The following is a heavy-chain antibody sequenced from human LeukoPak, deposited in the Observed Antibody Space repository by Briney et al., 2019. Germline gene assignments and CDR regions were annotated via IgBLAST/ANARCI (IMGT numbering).Heavy chain of an antibody. CDR2: IYYSGST. CDR1: GGSISSSSYY. J-gene: IGHJ4*02. CDR3: ARHGTYGSSGYFRRGIDY. D-gene: IGHD3-22*01. Sequence: PSETLSLTCTVSGGSISSSSYYWGWIRQPPGKGLEWIGSIYYSGSTYYDPSLKSRVTISVDTSKNQFSLKLSSVTAADTAVYYCARHGTYGSSGYFRRGIDYWGQGTLVTVSS. V-gene: IGHV4-39*01.